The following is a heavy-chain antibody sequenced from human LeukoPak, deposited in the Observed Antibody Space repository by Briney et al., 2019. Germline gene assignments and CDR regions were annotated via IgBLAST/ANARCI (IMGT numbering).Heavy chain of an antibody. CDR2: ISAYNGNT. J-gene: IGHJ3*02. V-gene: IGHV1-18*01. CDR3: AREGAIAVAGTRDAFDI. D-gene: IGHD6-19*01. Sequence: ASVKVSCKAFGYTFTTYGISWVRQAPGQGLEWMGWISAYNGNTNYAQKLQGRVTMATDTSTSTAYMELRSLRSDDTAVYYCAREGAIAVAGTRDAFDIWGQGTMVTVSS. CDR1: GYTFTTYG.